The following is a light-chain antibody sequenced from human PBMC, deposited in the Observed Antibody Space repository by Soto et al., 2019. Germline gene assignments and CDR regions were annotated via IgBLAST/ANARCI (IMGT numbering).Light chain of an antibody. Sequence: DIVMTQSPDSLAVSLGERATINCKSSQSVLYSSNNKNYLAWYQQKPGQPPKLLIYCSSTRESGVPDRFSGSGSGTDTTPTISILQAEDAADYYCQQYYYTPTFGRGTKVEIK. V-gene: IGKV4-1*01. CDR3: QQYYYTPT. J-gene: IGKJ1*01. CDR2: CSS. CDR1: QSVLYSSNNKNY.